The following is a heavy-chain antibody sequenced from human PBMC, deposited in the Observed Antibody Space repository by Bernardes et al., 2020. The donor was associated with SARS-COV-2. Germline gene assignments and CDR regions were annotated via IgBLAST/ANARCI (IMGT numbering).Heavy chain of an antibody. J-gene: IGHJ4*02. D-gene: IGHD1-26*01. CDR2: ISPTSSHT. CDR3: AKKGSTGIGRGSCYYLDS. V-gene: IGHV3-23*01. CDR1: GFTFSTYA. Sequence: GGSLRLSCAASGFTFSTYAMSWVRQAPGKGLEWVSVISPTSSHTFYADSVNGRFRISRENFKNTVYLHMNGLRADDTATYYCAKKGSTGIGRGSCYYLDSCGQVTLVTVAS.